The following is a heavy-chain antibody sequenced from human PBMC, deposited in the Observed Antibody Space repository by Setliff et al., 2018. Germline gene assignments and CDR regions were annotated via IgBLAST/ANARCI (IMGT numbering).Heavy chain of an antibody. D-gene: IGHD6-13*01. CDR2: ISGSGGST. CDR3: AKDGSGSYDYLDY. V-gene: IGHV3-23*01. CDR1: GFTFSSYA. J-gene: IGHJ4*02. Sequence: PGESLKISCAASGFTFSSYAMTWVRQAPGKGLEWVSVISGSGGSTYYADSVKGRFTISRDNSKNTLYLQMNSLRAEDTAVYYCAKDGSGSYDYLDYWGQGTLVTVS.